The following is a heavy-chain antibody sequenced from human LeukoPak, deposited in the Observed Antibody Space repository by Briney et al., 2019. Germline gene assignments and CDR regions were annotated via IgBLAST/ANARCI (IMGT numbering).Heavy chain of an antibody. J-gene: IGHJ4*02. V-gene: IGHV3-23*01. CDR1: GLTFSSYP. Sequence: GESLPLSCSVSGLTFSSYPMNWVRPAPGKGPGLVSAISGSGGSTYYADPEKGRHPISRDNPKKMLYLQMNSLRAEDTAVYYCAKDGGRQEQWLVPPDYYFDYWGQGTLVTVSS. D-gene: IGHD6-19*01. CDR3: AKDGGRQEQWLVPPDYYFDY. CDR2: ISGSGGST.